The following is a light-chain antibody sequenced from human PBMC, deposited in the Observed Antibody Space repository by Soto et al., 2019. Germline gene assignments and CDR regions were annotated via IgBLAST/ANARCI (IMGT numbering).Light chain of an antibody. V-gene: IGKV3-15*01. J-gene: IGKJ4*01. CDR1: QSVSSN. CDR3: QHYYNWPAT. Sequence: EIVMTQSPATLSVSPGERATLSCRASQSVSSNLAWYQQKPGQAPRLLVYGTSTRATGIPARSSGSGSGTEFTLTISSLQSEDFAVYYCQHYYNWPATFGGGTKVEIK. CDR2: GTS.